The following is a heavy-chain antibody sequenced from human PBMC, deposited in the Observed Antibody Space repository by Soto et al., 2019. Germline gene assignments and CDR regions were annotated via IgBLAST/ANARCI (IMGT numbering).Heavy chain of an antibody. CDR3: AKDAVSRDGVWLAQD. CDR1: GFTFSNYA. J-gene: IGHJ4*02. V-gene: IGHV3-23*01. CDR2: LYGSGGGI. Sequence: EVQLLESGGHLVHPGGSLRLSGAASGFTFSNYAMIWIRQVPGKGLQWVSGLYGSGGGIHYAESVKDRFTISRDNSAYAVYLQMNNLRVEDSAIYYCAKDAVSRDGVWLAQDWGQGTVVTVSS. D-gene: IGHD5-12*01.